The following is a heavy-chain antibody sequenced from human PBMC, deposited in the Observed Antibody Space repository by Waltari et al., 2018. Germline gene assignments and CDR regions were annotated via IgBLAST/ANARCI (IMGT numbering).Heavy chain of an antibody. Sequence: QVRLVQSAAEVKKPGASVKVSCKASGYTFSSSCISWVRQAPGQGLEWMGWIGAYNGNTDYAQKFRGRVTLTTDRSTNTAYMELRSLRSDDTAFYYCASSSFCSSTTCYLGYWGQGTLVTVSS. CDR1: GYTFSSSC. CDR2: IGAYNGNT. J-gene: IGHJ4*02. D-gene: IGHD2-2*01. CDR3: ASSSFCSSTTCYLGY. V-gene: IGHV1-18*01.